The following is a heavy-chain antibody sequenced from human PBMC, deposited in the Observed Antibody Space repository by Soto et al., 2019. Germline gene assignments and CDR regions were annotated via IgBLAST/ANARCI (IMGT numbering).Heavy chain of an antibody. J-gene: IGHJ5*02. CDR1: GYSFTIYW. CDR2: IDPSDSYT. CDR3: ARGRDGYNYPRYNWFDP. D-gene: IGHD5-12*01. V-gene: IGHV5-10-1*01. Sequence: GESLKISCNGSGYSFTIYWISWVRQMPGKGLEWMGRIDPSDSYTNYSPSFQGHVTISADKSISTAYLQWSSLKASDTAMYYCARGRDGYNYPRYNWFDPWGQGTLVTVSS.